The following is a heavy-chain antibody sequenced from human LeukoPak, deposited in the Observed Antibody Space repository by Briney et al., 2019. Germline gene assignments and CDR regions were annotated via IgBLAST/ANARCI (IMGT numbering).Heavy chain of an antibody. CDR2: IYTSGST. J-gene: IGHJ4*02. D-gene: IGHD6-13*01. Sequence: PSETLSLTCTVSGGSISSGSYYWSWLRQPAGKGLEWIGRIYTSGSTNYNPSLKSRVTISADTSKNQFSLKLSSVAAADTAVYYCARDSAAAGTSFDYWGQGTLVTVSS. V-gene: IGHV4-61*02. CDR3: ARDSAAAGTSFDY. CDR1: GGSISSGSYY.